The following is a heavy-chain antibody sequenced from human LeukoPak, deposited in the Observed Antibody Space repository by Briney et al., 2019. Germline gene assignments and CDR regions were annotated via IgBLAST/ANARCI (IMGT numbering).Heavy chain of an antibody. CDR2: IKQDGSEK. D-gene: IGHD4-17*01. CDR1: GFTFSSYW. J-gene: IGHJ4*02. V-gene: IGHV3-7*01. CDR3: ASDGDYGEGNY. Sequence: PGGSLRLSCAASGFTFSSYWMSWVRQAPGKWLEWVANIKQDGSEKYYVDSVKGRFTISRDNAKNSLYLQMNSLRAEDTAVYYCASDGDYGEGNYWGQGTLVTVSS.